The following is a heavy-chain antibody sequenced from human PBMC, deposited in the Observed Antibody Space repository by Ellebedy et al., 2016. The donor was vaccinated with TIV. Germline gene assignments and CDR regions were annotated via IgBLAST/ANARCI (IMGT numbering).Heavy chain of an antibody. J-gene: IGHJ4*02. D-gene: IGHD4-23*01. CDR2: IYYIGIT. CDR3: AAYYGGRFDY. Sequence: MPSETLSLTCNVSGGSISTFYWSWIRQPPGKGLEFIGYIYYIGITNYNPSLESRVAISIDTSENQFSLRLSSETAADTAVYYCAAYYGGRFDYWGQGTLVTVSS. V-gene: IGHV4-59*01. CDR1: GGSISTFY.